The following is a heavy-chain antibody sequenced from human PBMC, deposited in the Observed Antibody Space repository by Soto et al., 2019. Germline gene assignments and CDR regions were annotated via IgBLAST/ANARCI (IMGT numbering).Heavy chain of an antibody. CDR2: IYYSGST. CDR1: GGSISSGDYY. CDR3: ARALGDSGSYSDY. Sequence: SETLSLTCTVSGGSISSGDYYWSWIRQPPGKGLEWIGYIYYSGSTNYNPSLKSRVTISVDTSKNQFSLKLSSVTAADTAVYYGARALGDSGSYSDYWGQGTLVTVSS. J-gene: IGHJ4*02. V-gene: IGHV4-30-4*01. D-gene: IGHD1-26*01.